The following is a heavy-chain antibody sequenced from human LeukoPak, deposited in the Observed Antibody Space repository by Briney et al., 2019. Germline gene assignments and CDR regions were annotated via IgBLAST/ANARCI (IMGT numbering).Heavy chain of an antibody. CDR2: IYSGGNT. V-gene: IGHV3-66*01. J-gene: IGHJ6*02. Sequence: PGGSLRLSCAASGFTVSSNYMTWVRQAPGKGLEWVSVIYSGGNTYYADSVKGRFTISRDNTKNTLYLQMNSLRAEDTAVYYCARDSNPVYYYGLDVWGQGTTVTVSS. CDR1: GFTVSSNY. CDR3: ARDSNPVYYYGLDV. D-gene: IGHD4-11*01.